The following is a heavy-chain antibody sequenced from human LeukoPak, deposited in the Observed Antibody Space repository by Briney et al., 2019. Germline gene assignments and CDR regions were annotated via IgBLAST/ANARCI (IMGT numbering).Heavy chain of an antibody. V-gene: IGHV3-74*03. D-gene: IGHD5-12*01. CDR2: INGDGSST. CDR1: GFTFNTYW. CDR3: ARDMEMATISGFDY. Sequence: GGSLRLSCAASGFTFNTYWMHWVRQAPVKGLVWVSRINGDGSSTTYADSVKGRFTISRDNAKNTLYLQMNSLRAEDTAVYYCARDMEMATISGFDYWGQGTLVTVSS. J-gene: IGHJ4*02.